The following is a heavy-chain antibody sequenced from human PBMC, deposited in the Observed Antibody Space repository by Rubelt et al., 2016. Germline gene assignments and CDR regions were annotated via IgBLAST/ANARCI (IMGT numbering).Heavy chain of an antibody. CDR2: ISYDGSNK. CDR1: GFTFSDYY. J-gene: IGHJ3*02. Sequence: QVQLVASGGGLVKPGGSLRLSCAASGFTFSDYYMSWIRQAPGKGLEWVAVISYDGSNKYYADSVKGRFTISRDNSKNTLYLQMNSLRAEDTAVYYCAGAGVTTADAFDIWGQGTMVTVSS. D-gene: IGHD4-11*01. V-gene: IGHV3-30*03. CDR3: AGAGVTTADAFDI.